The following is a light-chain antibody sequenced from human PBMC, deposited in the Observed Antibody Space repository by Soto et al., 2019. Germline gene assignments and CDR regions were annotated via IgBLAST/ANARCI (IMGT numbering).Light chain of an antibody. CDR2: AAS. CDR3: QQYYSYPLT. V-gene: IGKV1-8*01. Sequence: AIRMTQSPSSFSASTGDRLTITCRASQGISTYLAWYQQKPGKAPKLLIYAASTLHTGVPSRFSGSGSGTDFTLTISCLQSEDFATYYCQQYYSYPLTFGGGTKVEIK. J-gene: IGKJ4*01. CDR1: QGISTY.